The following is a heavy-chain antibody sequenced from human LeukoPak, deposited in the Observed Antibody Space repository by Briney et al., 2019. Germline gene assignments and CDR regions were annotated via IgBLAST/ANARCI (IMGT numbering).Heavy chain of an antibody. Sequence: GGSLRLSCAASGFDFSTYSIDWVRQASGKGLEWVSYISSSSSNIYHADSVKGRFTISRDDAKNSLHLQMNSLRAEDTAVYYCARVGRSGWTVDYWGQGTLVTVSS. J-gene: IGHJ4*02. CDR1: GFDFSTYS. D-gene: IGHD6-19*01. CDR2: ISSSSSNI. V-gene: IGHV3-48*04. CDR3: ARVGRSGWTVDY.